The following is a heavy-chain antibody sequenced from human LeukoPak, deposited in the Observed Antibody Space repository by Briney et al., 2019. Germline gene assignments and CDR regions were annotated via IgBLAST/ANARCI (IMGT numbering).Heavy chain of an antibody. CDR3: ARDWTYSGSDDAFDI. CDR1: GFIFDDYA. Sequence: PGGSLRLSCAASGFIFDDYAVHWVRQAPGKGLEWVSGISWNSGSMEYADSVKGRFTISRDNAKNSLSLQMNSLRPEDTAVYYCARDWTYSGSDDAFDIWGQGTMVTVSS. V-gene: IGHV3-9*01. D-gene: IGHD1-26*01. CDR2: ISWNSGSM. J-gene: IGHJ3*02.